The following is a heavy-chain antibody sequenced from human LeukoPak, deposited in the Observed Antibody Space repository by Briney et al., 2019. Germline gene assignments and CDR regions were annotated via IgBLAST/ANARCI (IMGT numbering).Heavy chain of an antibody. CDR2: ISGSRGGT. CDR1: GFTFSDYG. V-gene: IGHV3-23*01. D-gene: IGHD3-3*02. CDR3: ARGRISPDY. J-gene: IGHJ4*02. Sequence: TGGSLGLSCAASGFTFSDYGMSWVRQAPGKGLEWVSGISGSRGGTYYVDSVKGRFTISRDNSKNTLYLQMHSLRAEDTALYYCARGRISPDYRGQGTLVTVSS.